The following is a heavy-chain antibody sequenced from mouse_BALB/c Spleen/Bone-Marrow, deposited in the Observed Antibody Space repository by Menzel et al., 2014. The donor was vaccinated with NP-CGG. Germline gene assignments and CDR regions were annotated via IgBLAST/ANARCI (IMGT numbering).Heavy chain of an antibody. D-gene: IGHD2-1*01. V-gene: IGHV1-69*02. CDR1: GYTFTRYW. Sequence: VQLQQSGAEVEKPGAPVKLSCKASGYTFTRYWMHWVRQRPGRGLEWIGKIDPSDSETHYNHEFKDKATLTVDKSSSTAYIQLSSLTSEDSAVYFCARSGGNYVAWFVYWGQGTLVTVSP. CDR3: ARSGGNYVAWFVY. J-gene: IGHJ3*01. CDR2: IDPSDSET.